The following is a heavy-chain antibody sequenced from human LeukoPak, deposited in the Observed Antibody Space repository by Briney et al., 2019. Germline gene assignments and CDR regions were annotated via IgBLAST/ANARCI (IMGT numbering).Heavy chain of an antibody. D-gene: IGHD3-10*01. Sequence: PSETLSLTCIVSGDSISGSYWTWIRQPAGKGLEWIGRIYPSASSTYNPSLKSRVAMSVDTSKNQFSLKLSSVTAADTAVYYCARARYSGSGSYYNGDFYYGMDVWGQGTTVTDSS. V-gene: IGHV4-4*07. CDR2: IYPSASS. CDR3: ARARYSGSGSYYNGDFYYGMDV. J-gene: IGHJ6*02. CDR1: GDSISGSY.